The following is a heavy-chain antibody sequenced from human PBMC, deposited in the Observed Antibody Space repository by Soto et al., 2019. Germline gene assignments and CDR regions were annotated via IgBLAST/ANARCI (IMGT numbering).Heavy chain of an antibody. CDR2: INHSGST. D-gene: IGHD2-15*01. Sequence: QVQLQQWGAGLLKPSETLSLTCAVYGGSFSGYYWSWIRQPPGKGLEWIGEINHSGSTNYNPSLKSRVTISVDTSKNQFSLKLSSVTAADTAVYYCARGRWFYYFDYWGQETLVTVSS. V-gene: IGHV4-34*01. CDR3: ARGRWFYYFDY. J-gene: IGHJ4*02. CDR1: GGSFSGYY.